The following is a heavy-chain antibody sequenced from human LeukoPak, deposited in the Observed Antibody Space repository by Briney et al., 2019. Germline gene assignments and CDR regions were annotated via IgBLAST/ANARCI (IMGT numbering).Heavy chain of an antibody. V-gene: IGHV3-30*04. D-gene: IGHD3-10*01. CDR2: ISYDGSNK. CDR3: ARGYGSGSYLDY. CDR1: GVTFSSYA. Sequence: PGRSLRLSCAASGVTFSSYARHWVRQAPGKGLEWVAVISYDGSNKYYADSVKGRFTISRDNSKNTLYLQMNSLRAEDTAVYYCARGYGSGSYLDYWGQGTLVTVSS. J-gene: IGHJ4*02.